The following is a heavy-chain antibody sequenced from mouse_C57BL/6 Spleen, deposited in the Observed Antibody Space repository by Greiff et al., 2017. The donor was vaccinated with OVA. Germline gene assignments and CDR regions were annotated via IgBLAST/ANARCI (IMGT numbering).Heavy chain of an antibody. J-gene: IGHJ2*01. CDR3: ASENFDY. Sequence: QVQLQQSGAELMKPGASVKLSCKASGYTFTSYTMHWVKQRPGQGLEWIGYINPSSGYTKYNQKFKDKATLTADKSSSTAYMQLSSLTSEDSAVYYCASENFDYWGQGTTLTVSS. CDR2: INPSSGYT. CDR1: GYTFTSYT. V-gene: IGHV1S26*01.